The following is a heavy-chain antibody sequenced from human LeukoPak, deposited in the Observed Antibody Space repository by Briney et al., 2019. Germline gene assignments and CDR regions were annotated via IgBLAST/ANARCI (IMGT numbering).Heavy chain of an antibody. Sequence: PGGSLRLSCAASGFTFSSYSMNWVRQAAGKGLEWVSSISSSSSYIYYADSVKGRFTISRDNAKNSLYLQMNSLRAEDTAVYYCARIAAAATDAFDIWGQGTMVTVSS. D-gene: IGHD6-13*01. CDR1: GFTFSSYS. CDR3: ARIAAAATDAFDI. V-gene: IGHV3-21*01. J-gene: IGHJ3*02. CDR2: ISSSSSYI.